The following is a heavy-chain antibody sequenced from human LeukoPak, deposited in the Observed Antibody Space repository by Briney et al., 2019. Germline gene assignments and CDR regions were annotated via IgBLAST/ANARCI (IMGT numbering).Heavy chain of an antibody. D-gene: IGHD5-18*01. CDR2: INQSGTT. CDR1: GGSFSGYY. J-gene: IGHJ4*02. V-gene: IGHV4-34*01. Sequence: PSETLSLTCAVYGGSFSGYYWSWIRQSPGKGLQWIGEINQSGTTNYNPSLKSRVTMSVDTSKNQFSLKVSSVTAADTAVYYCARGRYGPPSDYWGQGTLVTVSS. CDR3: ARGRYGPPSDY.